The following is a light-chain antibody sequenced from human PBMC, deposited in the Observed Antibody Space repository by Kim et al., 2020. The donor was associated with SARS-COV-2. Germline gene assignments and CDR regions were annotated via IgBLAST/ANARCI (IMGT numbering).Light chain of an antibody. CDR2: DIS. Sequence: QSALTQPASVSGSPGQSITISCTGTSSDVGGSNSVSWYRQHPGKAPQLLIYDISDRPSGVSNRFSGSKSGNTASLTISGLQTEDEADYYCTSHTSRSTYVFGTGTKVTVL. J-gene: IGLJ1*01. CDR1: SSDVGGSNS. V-gene: IGLV2-14*03. CDR3: TSHTSRSTYV.